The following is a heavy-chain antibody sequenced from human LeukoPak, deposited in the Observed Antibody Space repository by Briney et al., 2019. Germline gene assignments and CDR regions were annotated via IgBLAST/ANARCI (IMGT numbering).Heavy chain of an antibody. J-gene: IGHJ4*02. V-gene: IGHV3-21*01. CDR3: AREGDVVVVAANDY. D-gene: IGHD2-15*01. CDR1: GFTFSSYS. Sequence: GGSLRLSCAASGFTFSSYSMNWVRQAPGKGLEWVSSISSSSSYIYYADSVKGRFTISSDNAKNSLYLQMNSLRAEDTAVYYCAREGDVVVVAANDYWGQGTLDTVSS. CDR2: ISSSSSYI.